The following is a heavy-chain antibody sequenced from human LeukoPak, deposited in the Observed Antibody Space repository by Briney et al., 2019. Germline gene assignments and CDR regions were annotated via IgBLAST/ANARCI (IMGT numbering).Heavy chain of an antibody. D-gene: IGHD4-11*01. V-gene: IGHV4-39*01. Sequence: PSETLSLTCTVSGGSISSSSYYWGWIRQPPGKGLEWIGSIFYSGSTYYNPSLKSRVSISVDTSRNQFSLKLSSVTAADTAVYYCARVDLLTPSRITTGGGDYWGQGTLVTVSS. CDR1: GGSISSSSYY. CDR3: ARVDLLTPSRITTGGGDY. CDR2: IFYSGST. J-gene: IGHJ4*02.